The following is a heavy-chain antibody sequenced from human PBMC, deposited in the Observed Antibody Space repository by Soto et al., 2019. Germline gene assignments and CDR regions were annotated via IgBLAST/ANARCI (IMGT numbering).Heavy chain of an antibody. CDR1: GGSISSGGYS. D-gene: IGHD3-10*01. V-gene: IGHV4-30-2*01. CDR3: ARERKVTMVRGVIDYGMDV. J-gene: IGHJ6*02. Sequence: SETLSLTCAVSGGSISSGGYSWSWIRQPPGKGLEWIGYIYHSGSTYYNPSLKSRVTISVDRSKNQFSLKLSSVTAADTAVYYCARERKVTMVRGVIDYGMDVWGQGTTATVSS. CDR2: IYHSGST.